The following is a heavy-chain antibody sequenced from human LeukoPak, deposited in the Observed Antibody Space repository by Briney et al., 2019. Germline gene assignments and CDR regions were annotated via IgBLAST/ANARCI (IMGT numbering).Heavy chain of an antibody. CDR2: ISSSSSTI. V-gene: IGHV3-48*02. D-gene: IGHD1-14*01. Sequence: GGSLRLSCAASGFTFSTYSMNWVRQAPGKGLEWVSYISSSSSTIYYADSVKGRFTISRDNAKNSLYLQMNSLGDEDSAVYYCARGSGNEIDYWGQGTLVTVSS. CDR1: GFTFSTYS. CDR3: ARGSGNEIDY. J-gene: IGHJ4*02.